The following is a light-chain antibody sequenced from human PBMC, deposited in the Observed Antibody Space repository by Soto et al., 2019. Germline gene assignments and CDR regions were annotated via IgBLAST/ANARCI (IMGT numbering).Light chain of an antibody. V-gene: IGLV1-51*01. CDR2: DDN. Sequence: QSALTQPASVSAAPGQNVTISSSGSCSNIGGHSVSRYQQLPRTAPKRLISDDNKRRSGPPDRFSGSTSGTSATLGITGFQTVDEADYYCGSWDSSLSAYVFGSGTKVTVL. J-gene: IGLJ1*01. CDR3: GSWDSSLSAYV. CDR1: CSNIGGHS.